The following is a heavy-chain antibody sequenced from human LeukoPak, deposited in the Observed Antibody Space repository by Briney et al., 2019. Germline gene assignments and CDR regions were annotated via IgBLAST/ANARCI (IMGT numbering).Heavy chain of an antibody. CDR3: ARAKGRGYSLSNWFDP. Sequence: GGSLRLSCAASGFTFSSYAMSWVRHAPGKGLESVSAISRSGGSTYYADSVKGRFTISRDNSKNTLYLQMNSLRAEDTAVYYCARAKGRGYSLSNWFDPWGQGTLVTVSS. CDR2: ISRSGGST. CDR1: GFTFSSYA. V-gene: IGHV3-23*01. J-gene: IGHJ5*02. D-gene: IGHD5-12*01.